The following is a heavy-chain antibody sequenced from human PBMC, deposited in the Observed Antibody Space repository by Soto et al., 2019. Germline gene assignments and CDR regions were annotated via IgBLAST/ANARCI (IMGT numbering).Heavy chain of an antibody. V-gene: IGHV3-33*01. CDR1: GFTFSSYG. CDR2: IWYDGSNK. D-gene: IGHD2-15*01. J-gene: IGHJ3*02. CDR3: AREGLNCSGGSCYGPDAFDI. Sequence: GGSLRLSCAASGFTFSSYGMHWVRQAPGKGLEWVAVIWYDGSNKYYADSVKGRFTISRDNSKNTLYLQMNSLRAEDTAVYYCAREGLNCSGGSCYGPDAFDIWGQGTMVTVSS.